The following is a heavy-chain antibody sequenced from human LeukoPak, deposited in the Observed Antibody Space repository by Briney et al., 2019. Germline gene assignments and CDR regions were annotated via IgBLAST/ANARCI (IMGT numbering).Heavy chain of an antibody. J-gene: IGHJ4*02. V-gene: IGHV4-39*01. Sequence: PSETLSLTCTVSGDSISSSSYYWAWIRQPPGKGLGWIGSIYYSGSTHYNPSLGSRVTMSVDTSKNQLSLKLTSVTAADTAVYYCARQRAYYGSGSYYSGFDYWGQGALITVSS. CDR2: IYYSGST. CDR1: GDSISSSSYY. CDR3: ARQRAYYGSGSYYSGFDY. D-gene: IGHD3-10*01.